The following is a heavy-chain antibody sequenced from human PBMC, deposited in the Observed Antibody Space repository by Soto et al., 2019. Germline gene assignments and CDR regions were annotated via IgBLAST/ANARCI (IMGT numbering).Heavy chain of an antibody. D-gene: IGHD1-26*01. CDR2: ISAYNGNT. CDR1: GYTFTSYG. CDR3: ESGRSGSYRGAFDI. V-gene: IGHV1-18*01. J-gene: IGHJ3*02. Sequence: QVQLVQSGAEVKKPGASVKVSCKASGYTFTSYGISWVRQAPGQGLEWMGWISAYNGNTNYAQKLQGRVTMTTDTSKSTAYRELRRLRSHDTADYSCESGRSGSYRGAFDIWGQGTLVTVSS.